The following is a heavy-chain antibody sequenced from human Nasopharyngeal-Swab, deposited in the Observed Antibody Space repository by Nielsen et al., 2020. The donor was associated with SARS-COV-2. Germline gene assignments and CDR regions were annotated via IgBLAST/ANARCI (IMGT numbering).Heavy chain of an antibody. D-gene: IGHD1-26*01. V-gene: IGHV3-11*04. CDR2: MSNDSYVI. CDR3: ARDAGWGGKYGSNWFDP. J-gene: IGHJ5*02. CDR1: GFIFSDQY. Sequence: GESLKISCAASGFIFSDQYLSWMRQAPGKGLEWLSYMSNDSYVIKYADSVKGRFTVSRDNAKNSLSLQMNSLTPEDTAMYYCARDAGWGGKYGSNWFDPWGQGTLVTVSS.